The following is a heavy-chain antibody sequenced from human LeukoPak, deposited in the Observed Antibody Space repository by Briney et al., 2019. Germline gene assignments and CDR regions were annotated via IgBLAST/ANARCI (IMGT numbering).Heavy chain of an antibody. CDR1: GFTFSDHY. Sequence: GGSLRLSCAASGFTFSDHYMNWVRQAPGKGLEWVSGISGSGGTTYYADSVKGRFTISRDNSKNSLSLQVSSLRAEDTAVYYCAKTNGYYSDWGQGTLVTVSS. J-gene: IGHJ4*02. D-gene: IGHD3-22*01. CDR2: ISGSGGTT. CDR3: AKTNGYYSD. V-gene: IGHV3-23*01.